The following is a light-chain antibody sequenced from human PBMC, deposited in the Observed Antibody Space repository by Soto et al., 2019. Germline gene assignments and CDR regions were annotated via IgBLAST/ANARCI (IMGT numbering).Light chain of an antibody. Sequence: QSALTQPPSASGTPGQRVTISCSGSSSNIGTNTVNWYQQFPRSAPKLLMYSSNQPPSGVPDRFSGSKSGTSASLAISGLQSEDEADYYCAAWDGSLNVVLFGGGTKLTVL. CDR3: AAWDGSLNVVL. CDR1: SSNIGTNT. V-gene: IGLV1-44*01. CDR2: SSN. J-gene: IGLJ3*02.